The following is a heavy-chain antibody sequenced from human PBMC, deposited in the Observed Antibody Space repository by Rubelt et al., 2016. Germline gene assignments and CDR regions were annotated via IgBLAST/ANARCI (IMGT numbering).Heavy chain of an antibody. V-gene: IGHV3-66*01. J-gene: IGHJ3*02. CDR2: IYSGGDT. CDR3: ARENPTVDAFDI. Sequence: GESGGGLVQPGGSLRLSCAASGFTVGNNFMNWVRQAPGKGLEWVSLIYSGGDTYYADSVTGRFTISRDNSKNTLYLQMKRLRAEDTAVYYCARENPTVDAFDIWGQGTMVTVSS. D-gene: IGHD4-17*01. CDR1: GFTVGNNF.